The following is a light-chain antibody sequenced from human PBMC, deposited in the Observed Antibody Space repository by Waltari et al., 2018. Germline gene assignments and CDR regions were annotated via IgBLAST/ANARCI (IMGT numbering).Light chain of an antibody. V-gene: IGKV3-11*01. CDR2: EAS. CDR3: QQRSNWPPTLT. Sequence: ELVLTQSPATLSLSPGERATLSCRASQSVSSYLAWYQQKPGQAPRLLIYEASNRATGIPARFSGSGSGTDFTLTISSLEPEDVAVYYCQQRSNWPPTLTFGGGTKVEIK. CDR1: QSVSSY. J-gene: IGKJ4*01.